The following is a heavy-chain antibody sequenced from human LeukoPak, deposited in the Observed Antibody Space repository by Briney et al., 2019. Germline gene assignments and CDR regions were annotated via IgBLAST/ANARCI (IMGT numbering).Heavy chain of an antibody. V-gene: IGHV1-2*02. D-gene: IGHD6-13*01. CDR3: AREGIAAAEFDY. CDR1: GYTFTGYY. CDR2: INPNSGGT. Sequence: ASVKVSCKASGYTFTGYYMHWVRQAPGQGLEWMGWINPNSGGTNYAQKFQGRVTMSRDTSISTAYMELGRLRSDDTAVYYCAREGIAAAEFDYWGQGTLVTVSS. J-gene: IGHJ4*02.